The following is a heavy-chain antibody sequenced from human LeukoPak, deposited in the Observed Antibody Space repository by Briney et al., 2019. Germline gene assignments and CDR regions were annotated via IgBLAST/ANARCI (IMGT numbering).Heavy chain of an antibody. V-gene: IGHV5-51*01. Sequence: PGESLKISCKGSGYSFTTFWIGWVRQVPGKGLEWMGIINPGDSNTRYSPPFQGQVTISADKSISTAYLQWSSLKASDTAMYYCARREATSDADAFDIWGQGTMVTVSS. J-gene: IGHJ3*02. CDR3: ARREATSDADAFDI. CDR2: INPGDSNT. CDR1: GYSFTTFW. D-gene: IGHD1/OR15-1a*01.